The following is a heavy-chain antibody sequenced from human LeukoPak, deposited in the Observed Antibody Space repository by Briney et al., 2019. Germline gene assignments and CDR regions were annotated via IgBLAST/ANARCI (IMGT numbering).Heavy chain of an antibody. Sequence: PGGSLRLSCAASGFTLSTFAMIWVRQPPGKGLEWVSSIFPSGGEIHYADSVRGRFTIYRDNSKSILSLQMNSLRAEDTAIYYCATYRQVLLPFESWGQGTLVTVSS. CDR2: IFPSGGEI. CDR3: ATYRQVLLPFES. J-gene: IGHJ4*02. D-gene: IGHD5-18*01. V-gene: IGHV3-23*01. CDR1: GFTLSTFA.